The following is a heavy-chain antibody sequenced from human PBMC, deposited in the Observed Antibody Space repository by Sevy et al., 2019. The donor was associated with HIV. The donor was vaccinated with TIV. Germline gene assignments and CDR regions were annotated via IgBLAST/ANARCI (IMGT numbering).Heavy chain of an antibody. J-gene: IGHJ5*02. CDR1: GGSISSGGYY. V-gene: IGHV4-31*03. Sequence: SETLSLTCTVSGGSISSGGYYWNWIRQHPGKGLEWIGYIYYSGSTYYNPSLKSRVTISVDTSKNQFSLKLSSVTAADTAVYYCARVGRHNWFDPWGQGTLVTVSS. CDR2: IYYSGST. D-gene: IGHD3-10*01. CDR3: ARVGRHNWFDP.